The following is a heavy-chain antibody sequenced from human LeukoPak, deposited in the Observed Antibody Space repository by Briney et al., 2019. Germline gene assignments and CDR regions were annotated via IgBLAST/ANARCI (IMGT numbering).Heavy chain of an antibody. CDR1: GDNMNTYA. CDR2: VIPIYGTA. J-gene: IGHJ5*02. Sequence: SVKVSCKASGDNMNTYAMSWVRLAPGRGPEWMGVVIPIYGTANYATKFQGRLTITADESTSTAYMELRSLKVEDTAVYYCARVRASATPIWFDPWGQGTLVTVSS. D-gene: IGHD2-15*01. V-gene: IGHV1-69*13. CDR3: ARVRASATPIWFDP.